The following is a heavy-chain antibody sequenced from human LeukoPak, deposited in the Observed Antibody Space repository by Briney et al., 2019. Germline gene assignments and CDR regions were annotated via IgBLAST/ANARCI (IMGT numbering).Heavy chain of an antibody. V-gene: IGHV3-48*01. Sequence: GGSLRLSCAASGFTFSSYSMNWVRQAPGKGLEWVSYISSSSSTIYYADSVKGRFTISRDNAKNSLYLQMNSLRAEDTAVYYCARDPSTRYYDSSGYYYPLHYFDYWGQGTLVTVSS. J-gene: IGHJ4*02. CDR3: ARDPSTRYYDSSGYYYPLHYFDY. CDR2: ISSSSSTI. CDR1: GFTFSSYS. D-gene: IGHD3-22*01.